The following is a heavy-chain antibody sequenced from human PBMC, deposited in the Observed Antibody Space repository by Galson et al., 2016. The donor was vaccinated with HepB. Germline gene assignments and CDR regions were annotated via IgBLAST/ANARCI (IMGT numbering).Heavy chain of an antibody. V-gene: IGHV3-20*04. CDR1: GFKFDDYG. Sequence: SLRLSCAASGFKFDDYGMSWVRQAPGKGLEWVSGINWNGGSTGYVDSVKGRFTISRDNAKSSLYLQMNSLRAEDTALYYCARSTPYYDILTVYYNYYFDYWGQGTLVTVSS. CDR3: ARSTPYYDILTVYYNYYFDY. J-gene: IGHJ4*02. D-gene: IGHD3-9*01. CDR2: INWNGGST.